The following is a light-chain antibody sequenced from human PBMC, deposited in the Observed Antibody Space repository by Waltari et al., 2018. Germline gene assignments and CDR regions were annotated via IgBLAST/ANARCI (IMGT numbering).Light chain of an antibody. CDR3: QQSFSSPWT. J-gene: IGKJ1*01. V-gene: IGKV1-39*01. CDR1: QNIRTY. CDR2: GAS. Sequence: DIQMTQSPSPLSASVGDTVTVTCRASQNIRTYLIWYQQKPAKAPKLLIYGASTLQRGVPSRFRGSASGTEFTLTVTNLQPDDFATYFCQQSFSSPWTFGQGTTVNI.